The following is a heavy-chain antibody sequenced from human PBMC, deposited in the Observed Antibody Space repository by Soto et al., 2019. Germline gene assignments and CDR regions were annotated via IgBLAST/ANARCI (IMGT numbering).Heavy chain of an antibody. D-gene: IGHD3-3*01. CDR3: ARDLVSEFGVVIIPAPFDY. J-gene: IGHJ4*02. CDR1: GGTFSSYA. Sequence: SVKVSCKASGGTFSSYAISWVRQAPGQGLEWMGGIIPIFGTANYAQKFQGRVTITADESTSTAYMELSSLRSEDTAVYYCARDLVSEFGVVIIPAPFDYWGQGTLVTVSS. CDR2: IIPIFGTA. V-gene: IGHV1-69*13.